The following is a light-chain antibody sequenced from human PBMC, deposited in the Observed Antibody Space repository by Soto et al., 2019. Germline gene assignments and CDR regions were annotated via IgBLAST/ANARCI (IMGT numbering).Light chain of an antibody. CDR2: GSS. V-gene: IGKV3-20*01. CDR1: QSVSNNF. Sequence: EVVLTQSPGPLSLSPGERATLSCRASQSVSNNFFAWYQQKPGQAPRLLIFGSSDRATGIPDRFSGSGSGRGFSLTISRREPEDFAGYYCQQYGSSSPYTFGQGTKLEIK. CDR3: QQYGSSSPYT. J-gene: IGKJ2*01.